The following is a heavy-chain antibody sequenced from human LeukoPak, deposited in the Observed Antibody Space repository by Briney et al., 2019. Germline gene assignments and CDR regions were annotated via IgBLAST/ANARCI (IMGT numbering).Heavy chain of an antibody. CDR1: GFTFSSYE. J-gene: IGHJ6*02. CDR2: ISSSGSTI. D-gene: IGHD6-13*01. Sequence: GGSLRLSCAVSGFTFSSYEMNWVRQAPGKGLEWVSYISSSGSTIYYADSVKGRFTISRDNAKNSLYLQMNSLRAEDTAVYYCARDPGHSWYVWHYYYYGMDVWGQGTTVTVSS. V-gene: IGHV3-48*03. CDR3: ARDPGHSWYVWHYYYYGMDV.